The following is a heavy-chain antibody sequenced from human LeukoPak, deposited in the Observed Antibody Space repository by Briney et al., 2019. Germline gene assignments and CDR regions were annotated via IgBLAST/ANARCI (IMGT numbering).Heavy chain of an antibody. Sequence: GGSLRLSCAASGLTFTNAWMYWVRPAPGKGLEWVGRIKSKTDGGTSDYAAPVTGRFTISRDDSKSTLYLEMNSLKTEDTGVYYCSTLWYGAWGQGTLVTVSS. D-gene: IGHD3-10*01. J-gene: IGHJ5*02. CDR2: IKSKTDGGTS. CDR3: STLWYGA. V-gene: IGHV3-15*01. CDR1: GLTFTNAW.